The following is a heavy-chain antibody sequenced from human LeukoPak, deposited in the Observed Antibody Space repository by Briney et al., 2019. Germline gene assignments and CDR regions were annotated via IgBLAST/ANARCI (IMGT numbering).Heavy chain of an antibody. CDR3: ARGSNSSGYYDY. CDR2: INHSGST. CDR1: GGSFSGYY. J-gene: IGHJ4*02. Sequence: SETLSLTCAVYGGSFSGYYWSWIRQPPGKGLEWIGEINHSGSTNYNPSLKSRVTISVDTSKNQFSLKLSSVTAADTAVYYRARGSNSSGYYDYWGQGTLVTVSS. D-gene: IGHD3-22*01. V-gene: IGHV4-34*01.